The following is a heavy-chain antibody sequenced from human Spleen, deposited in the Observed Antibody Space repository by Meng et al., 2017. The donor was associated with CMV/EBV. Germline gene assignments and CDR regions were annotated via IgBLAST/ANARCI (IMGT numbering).Heavy chain of an antibody. CDR1: GFTFSSYA. D-gene: IGHD3-3*01. CDR3: AKALSTSSRFFFAS. Sequence: GGSLRLSCAASGFTFSSYAMSWVRQAPGKGLAWVSSISAGGGSAYYADSVKGRFTISRDNSKNTLSLHMKSLRVEDTAVYYCAKALSTSSRFFFASWGQGTLVTVSS. V-gene: IGHV3-23*01. J-gene: IGHJ4*02. CDR2: ISAGGGSA.